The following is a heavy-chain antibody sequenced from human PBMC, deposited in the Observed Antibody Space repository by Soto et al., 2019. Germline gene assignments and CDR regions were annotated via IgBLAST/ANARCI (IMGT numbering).Heavy chain of an antibody. J-gene: IGHJ6*02. D-gene: IGHD3-9*01. CDR2: ISYDGSSE. CDR3: ARPGSGYDVLTGQYFYFYHAMDV. CDR1: GFIFSTYA. V-gene: IGHV3-30*09. Sequence: GGSLRLSCAASGFIFSTYAMHWVRQAPGKGLEWVAVISYDGSSEYYADSVKGRFAISRDNSRDTLYLQMNSLRTEDTAVYYCARPGSGYDVLTGQYFYFYHAMDVWGQGTTVTVSS.